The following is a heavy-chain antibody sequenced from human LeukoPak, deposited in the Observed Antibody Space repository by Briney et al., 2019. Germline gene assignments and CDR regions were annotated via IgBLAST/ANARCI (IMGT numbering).Heavy chain of an antibody. CDR2: INPNSGGT. J-gene: IGHJ6*02. V-gene: IGHV1-2*02. CDR1: GYTFTGYY. D-gene: IGHD6-13*01. CDR3: ARDRGYSSRWYDYYYYYGMDV. Sequence: ASVTVSCKASGYTFTGYYMHWVRQAPGQGLEWMGWINPNSGGTNYAQKFQGRVTTTTDTSISTAYMELSRLRSDDTAVYYCARDRGYSSRWYDYYYYYGMDVWGQGTTVTVSS.